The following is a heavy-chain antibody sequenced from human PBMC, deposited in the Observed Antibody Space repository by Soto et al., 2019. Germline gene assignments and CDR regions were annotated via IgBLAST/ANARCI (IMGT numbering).Heavy chain of an antibody. CDR3: GIDKGNSLLDC. V-gene: IGHV3-72*01. J-gene: IGHJ4*02. D-gene: IGHD1-7*01. CDR2: IRNKPNSYST. CDR1: GFSFSDHF. Sequence: EVQLVESGGDLVQPGGSLRLSCAASGFSFSDHFMDWVRQAPGKGLEWVGRIRNKPNSYSTEYAASVKGRFTISRDESKNSLYLQMDSLKTEDSAVYYCGIDKGNSLLDCWGQGNLVTVSS.